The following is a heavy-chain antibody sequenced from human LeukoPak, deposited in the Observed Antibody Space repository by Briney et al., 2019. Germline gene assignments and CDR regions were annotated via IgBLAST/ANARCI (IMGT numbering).Heavy chain of an antibody. J-gene: IGHJ4*02. CDR2: IYYSGST. V-gene: IGHV4-31*03. D-gene: IGHD5-12*01. CDR3: ARDGLRYAADY. CDR1: GGSISSGGYY. Sequence: PSETLSLTCTVSGGSISSGGYYWSWIRQHPGKGLEWIGYIYYSGSTYYNPSLKSRVTISVDTSKNQFSLKLSSVTAADTAVYYCARDGLRYAADYWGQGTLVTVSS.